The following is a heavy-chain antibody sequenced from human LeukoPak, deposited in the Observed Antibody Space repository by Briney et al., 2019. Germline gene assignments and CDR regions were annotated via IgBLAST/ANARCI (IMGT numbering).Heavy chain of an antibody. Sequence: ATVKISCKVSGYTFTDYYMHWVQQAPGKGLEWMGLVDPEDGETIYAEKFQGRVTITADTSTDTAYMELRSLRSDDTAVYYCASNYGDYPLGYWGQGTLVTVSS. J-gene: IGHJ4*02. D-gene: IGHD4-17*01. V-gene: IGHV1-69-2*01. CDR3: ASNYGDYPLGY. CDR2: VDPEDGET. CDR1: GYTFTDYY.